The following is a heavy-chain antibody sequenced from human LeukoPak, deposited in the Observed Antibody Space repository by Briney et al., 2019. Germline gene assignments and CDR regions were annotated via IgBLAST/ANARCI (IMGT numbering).Heavy chain of an antibody. CDR1: GFTFSSFW. Sequence: GGSLRLSCAASGFTFSSFWMHWVRQAPGKGLVWVSHINADGTNTGYADSVKGRFTISRDNAKNTLYLQMNSLRAEDTAVYYCARGGPPYGLDYWGQGTLGTVSS. CDR3: ARGGPPYGLDY. J-gene: IGHJ4*02. V-gene: IGHV3-74*01. CDR2: INADGTNT. D-gene: IGHD3-10*01.